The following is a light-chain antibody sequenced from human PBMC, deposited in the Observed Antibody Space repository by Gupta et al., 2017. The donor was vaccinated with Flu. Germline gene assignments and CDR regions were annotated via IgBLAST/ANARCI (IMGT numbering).Light chain of an antibody. Sequence: PSTLSASVRGRVTITCRASQSISSWLAWYQQKPGKAPKVLIYKASSLESGVPARFSGSGSGTECTLTISSMQTDDVATYYCQQYNSDTWTFGQGTKVEI. CDR2: KAS. V-gene: IGKV1-5*03. CDR1: QSISSW. CDR3: QQYNSDTWT. J-gene: IGKJ1*01.